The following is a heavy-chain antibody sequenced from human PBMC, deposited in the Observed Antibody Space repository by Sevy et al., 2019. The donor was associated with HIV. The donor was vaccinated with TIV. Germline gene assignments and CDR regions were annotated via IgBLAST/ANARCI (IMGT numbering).Heavy chain of an antibody. V-gene: IGHV3-21*01. J-gene: IGHJ6*02. CDR1: GFIFSHYS. CDR3: ARDRGVGTSSYGMDV. D-gene: IGHD1-26*01. Sequence: GGSLRLSCTASGFIFSHYSMNWVRQAPGKGLEGVSSISTSSTYIYYADSVKGRFTISSDNAKNLLYLQMNSLRAEDTAVYQCARDRGVGTSSYGMDVWGQGTTVTVSS. CDR2: ISTSSTYI.